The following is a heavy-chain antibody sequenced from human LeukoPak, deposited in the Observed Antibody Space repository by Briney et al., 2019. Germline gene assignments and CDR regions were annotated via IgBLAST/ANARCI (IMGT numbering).Heavy chain of an antibody. D-gene: IGHD6-13*01. CDR2: IYTSGST. Sequence: SETLSLTCTVSGGSISSAGYYWSCIRQPAGKGLEWIGRIYTSGSTNYNPSLKSRVTISVDTSKNQFSLKLSSVTAADTAVYYCARDPVGGSSWDYWGQGTLVTVSS. J-gene: IGHJ4*02. V-gene: IGHV4-61*02. CDR1: GGSISSAGYY. CDR3: ARDPVGGSSWDY.